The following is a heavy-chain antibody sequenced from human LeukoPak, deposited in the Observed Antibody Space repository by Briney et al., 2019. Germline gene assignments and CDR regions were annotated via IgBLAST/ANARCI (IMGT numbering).Heavy chain of an antibody. J-gene: IGHJ4*02. Sequence: GGSLRLSCVVSGFSFDDYGMNWVRHTPGKGLEWVSSISSDSKSIAYADSVRGRFTISRDNAKNSLYLQMNSLRPEDTALYYCAKRGQGFDYWGQGTLVTVSS. CDR2: ISSDSKSI. V-gene: IGHV3-9*01. CDR1: GFSFDDYG. CDR3: AKRGQGFDY.